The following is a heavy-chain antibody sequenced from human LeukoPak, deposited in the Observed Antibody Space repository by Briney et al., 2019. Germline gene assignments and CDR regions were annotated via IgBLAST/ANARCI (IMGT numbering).Heavy chain of an antibody. CDR1: GFTFSSYA. D-gene: IGHD3-3*01. CDR2: ISASGGST. CDR3: AKGSDFWSGYYNDY. Sequence: GGSLRLSCAASGFTFSSYAMSWVRQAPGKGLEWVSAISASGGSTYYADSVKGRFTISRDNSKNTLYLQMNSLRAEDTAVYYCAKGSDFWSGYYNDYWGQGTLVTVSS. J-gene: IGHJ4*02. V-gene: IGHV3-23*01.